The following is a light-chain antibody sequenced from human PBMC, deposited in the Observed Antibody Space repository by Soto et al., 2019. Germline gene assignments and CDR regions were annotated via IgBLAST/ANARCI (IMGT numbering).Light chain of an antibody. CDR3: CSYAGDNSVV. CDR1: SGDVGGYNY. J-gene: IGLJ2*01. V-gene: IGLV2-8*01. Sequence: QSVLTQPPSASGSPGQSVTVSCTGTSGDVGGYNYVSWYQQHPGKAPKLMIYEVSKRPSGVPDRFSGSKSGNTASLTVSGLQAEDEADYYCCSYAGDNSVVFGGGTKLTVL. CDR2: EVS.